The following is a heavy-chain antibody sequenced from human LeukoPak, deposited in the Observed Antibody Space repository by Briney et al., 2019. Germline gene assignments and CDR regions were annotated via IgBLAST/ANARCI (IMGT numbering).Heavy chain of an antibody. V-gene: IGHV1-69*02. CDR1: GGTLITHY. J-gene: IGHJ4*02. Sequence: GSSVKASCKASGGTLITHYISWVRQAPGQGLEWMGRIVPMVGIANYAQKFQGRVTITADRSTNTAYMEVSSLKFEDTAVYYCARHSSRGHYYDFDSWGQGALVTVSA. CDR3: ARHSSRGHYYDFDS. D-gene: IGHD3-22*01. CDR2: IVPMVGIA.